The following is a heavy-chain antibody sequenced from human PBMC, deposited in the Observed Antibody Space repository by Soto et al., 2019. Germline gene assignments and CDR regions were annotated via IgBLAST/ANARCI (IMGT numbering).Heavy chain of an antibody. CDR1: CFSISSSNW. V-gene: IGHV4-28*01. D-gene: IGHD1-26*01. Sequence: PSETLSLTRAASCFSISSSNWWGWVRQPPGKGLEWIGYIYYSGTTYYNPSLKSRVTMSVDTSKNQFSLKLTSVTAVDTAVYYCARREIQGPIDYWGQGTLVTVSS. CDR3: ARREIQGPIDY. CDR2: IYYSGTT. J-gene: IGHJ4*02.